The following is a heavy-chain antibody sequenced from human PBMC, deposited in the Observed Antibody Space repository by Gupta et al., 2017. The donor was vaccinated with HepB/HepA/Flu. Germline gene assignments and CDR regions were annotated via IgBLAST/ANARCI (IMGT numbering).Heavy chain of an antibody. CDR3: ARAPGYYFDF. CDR1: GFPFSNYA. J-gene: IGHJ4*02. D-gene: IGHD7-27*01. CDR2: ITDSGGGT. Sequence: EVEVLESGGGLGQPGGSLRLSCEASGFPFSNYAVRWLRQAPGKGLEWVSSITDSGGGTTYADSVKGRFTISRDNSKNTLFLQMNGLRAEDTAVYFCARAPGYYFDFWGQGILVTVSS. V-gene: IGHV3-23*01.